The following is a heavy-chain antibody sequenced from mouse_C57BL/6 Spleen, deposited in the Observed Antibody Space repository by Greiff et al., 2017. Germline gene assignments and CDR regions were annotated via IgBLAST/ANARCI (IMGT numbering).Heavy chain of an antibody. D-gene: IGHD1-1*01. Sequence: VQLQQSGAELARPGASVKLSCKASGYTFTSYGISWVKQRTGQGLEWIGEIYPRSGNTYYNEKFKGKATLTADKSSSTAYMELRSLTSEDSAVDFCAREDYYGSGRAWFAYWGQGTLVTVSA. CDR3: AREDYYGSGRAWFAY. J-gene: IGHJ3*01. CDR1: GYTFTSYG. CDR2: IYPRSGNT. V-gene: IGHV1-81*01.